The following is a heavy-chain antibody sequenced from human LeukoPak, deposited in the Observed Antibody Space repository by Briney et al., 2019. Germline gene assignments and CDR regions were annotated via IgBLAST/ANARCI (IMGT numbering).Heavy chain of an antibody. J-gene: IGHJ3*02. V-gene: IGHV4-59*01. Sequence: PSETLSLTCTVSGGSISSYYWSWIRQPPGQGLEWIGYIYYSGSTNYNPSLKSRVTISVDTSKNQFSLKLSSVTAADTAVYYCARVRYYEAFDIWGQGTMVTVSS. D-gene: IGHD2-8*01. CDR2: IYYSGST. CDR1: GGSISSYY. CDR3: ARVRYYEAFDI.